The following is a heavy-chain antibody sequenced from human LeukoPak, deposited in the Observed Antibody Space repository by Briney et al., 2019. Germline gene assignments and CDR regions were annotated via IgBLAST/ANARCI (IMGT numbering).Heavy chain of an antibody. V-gene: IGHV4-39*07. CDR3: ARGRMVRGVIPYYFDY. J-gene: IGHJ4*02. D-gene: IGHD3-10*01. CDR2: IHYSGST. Sequence: SETLSLTCSVSGGSIISSSYYWGWIRQPPGRGLEWIGSIHYSGSTYYNPSLKSRVTISVDTSKNQFSLKLRSVTAADTAVYYCARGRMVRGVIPYYFDYWGQGTLVTVSS. CDR1: GGSIISSSYY.